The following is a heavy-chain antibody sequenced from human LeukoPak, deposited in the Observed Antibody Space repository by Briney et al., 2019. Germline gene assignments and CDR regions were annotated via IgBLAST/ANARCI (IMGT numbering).Heavy chain of an antibody. J-gene: IGHJ5*02. CDR3: ARVSPYYDFWSGYYTGWFDP. D-gene: IGHD3-3*01. V-gene: IGHV4-39*07. CDR1: GGSISSSSYY. CDR2: IYYSGST. Sequence: SETLSLTCTVSGGSISSSSYYWGWIRPPPGKGLEWIGSIYYSGSTYYNPSLKSRVTISVDTAKNQFSLKLSSVTAADTAVYYCARVSPYYDFWSGYYTGWFDPWGQGTLVTVSS.